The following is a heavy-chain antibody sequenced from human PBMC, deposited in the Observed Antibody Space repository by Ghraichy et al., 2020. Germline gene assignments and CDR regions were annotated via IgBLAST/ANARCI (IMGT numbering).Heavy chain of an antibody. CDR1: GGSFSGYS. D-gene: IGHD7-27*01. J-gene: IGHJ4*02. Sequence: SETLSLTCAVYGGSFSGYSWSWIRQPPGKGLEWIGEINHSGSTNYNPSLKSRVTISVDTSKNQFSLKLSSVTAADTAVYYCARAWGQGFDYWGQGTLVTVSS. CDR3: ARAWGQGFDY. V-gene: IGHV4-34*01. CDR2: INHSGST.